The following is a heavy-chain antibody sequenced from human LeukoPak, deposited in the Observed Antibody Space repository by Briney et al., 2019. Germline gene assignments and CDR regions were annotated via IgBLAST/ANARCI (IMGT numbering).Heavy chain of an antibody. J-gene: IGHJ3*01. CDR3: ARGGSPPEALGDAFGV. CDR1: GFTFSSYA. CDR2: ISYDGSNK. D-gene: IGHD1-26*01. Sequence: GGSLRLSCAASGFTFSSYAMHWVRQAPGKGLEWVAVISYDGSNKYYADSVKDRFTISRDNAKNTLYLQMNSLRGEDTAVYYCARGGSPPEALGDAFGVWGQGTVVTVSS. V-gene: IGHV3-30-3*01.